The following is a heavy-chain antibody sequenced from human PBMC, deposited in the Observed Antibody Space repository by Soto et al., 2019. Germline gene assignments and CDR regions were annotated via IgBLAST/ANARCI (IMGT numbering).Heavy chain of an antibody. V-gene: IGHV3-23*01. CDR1: GFTFTSHA. CDR2: ISGGGGGST. Sequence: PGGSLRLSCAASGFTFTSHALSWVRQAPGKGLEWVSAISGGGGGSTYYAESVKGRLTVSKDNSKDTLYLQMNSLRVEDTAVYYCAKARAQYYDFWSGYPVDYWGQGTLVTVSS. D-gene: IGHD3-3*01. J-gene: IGHJ4*02. CDR3: AKARAQYYDFWSGYPVDY.